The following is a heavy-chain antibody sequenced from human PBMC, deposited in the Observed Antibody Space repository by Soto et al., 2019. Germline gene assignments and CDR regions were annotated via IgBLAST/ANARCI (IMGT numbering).Heavy chain of an antibody. V-gene: IGHV4-30-4*01. J-gene: IGHJ4*02. CDR1: GDSITSGDYY. CDR2: INYNGNT. Sequence: HVQLQESGPGLVKPSHTLSLTCTVSGDSITSGDYYWRWIRQPPGQGLDRFGYINYNGNTYYSPSRQSRVTISVDTSKNQFPLMLSSVTAADTAVYYCARELSGYRYGPAEVYWGQGTLVTGSS. D-gene: IGHD5-18*01. CDR3: ARELSGYRYGPAEVY.